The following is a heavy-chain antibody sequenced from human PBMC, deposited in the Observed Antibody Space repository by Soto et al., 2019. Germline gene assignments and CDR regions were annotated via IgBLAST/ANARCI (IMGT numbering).Heavy chain of an antibody. CDR3: AKWWGSGGAHYFDY. D-gene: IGHD6-25*01. V-gene: IGHV3-23*01. Sequence: EVQLLESGGGLVQPGGSLRLSCAASGFTFSSYAMSWVRQAPGKGLEWVSTISGSGVSTYYGDSVKGRFTISRDNPKSALYLQMNCLRAEDTAVYYCAKWWGSGGAHYFDYWGRGTLVTVSS. J-gene: IGHJ4*02. CDR1: GFTFSSYA. CDR2: ISGSGVST.